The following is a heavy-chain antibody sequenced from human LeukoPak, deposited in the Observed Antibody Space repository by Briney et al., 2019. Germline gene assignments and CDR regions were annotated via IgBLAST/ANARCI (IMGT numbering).Heavy chain of an antibody. CDR3: ARLPYYYDSSGHYYYYYYMDV. D-gene: IGHD3-22*01. CDR1: GGSISSGGYS. Sequence: PSETLSLTCAVSGGSISSGGYSWSWIRQPPGKGLEWIGYIYYSGSTYYNPSLKSRVTISVDTSKNQFSLKLSSVTAADTAVYYCARLPYYYDSSGHYYYYYYMDVWGKGTTVTISS. CDR2: IYYSGST. J-gene: IGHJ6*03. V-gene: IGHV4-30-4*07.